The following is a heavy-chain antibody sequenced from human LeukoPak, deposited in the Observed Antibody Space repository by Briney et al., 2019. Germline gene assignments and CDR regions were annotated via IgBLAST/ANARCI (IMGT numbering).Heavy chain of an antibody. J-gene: IGHJ3*02. D-gene: IGHD2-2*01. CDR1: GFTVSSNY. V-gene: IGHV3-53*04. CDR3: ARDSCSSTSCYLI. CDR2: IYSGGST. Sequence: GGSLRLSCAASGFTVSSNYMSWVRQAPGKGLEWVSVIYSGGSTYYADSVKGRFTISRHNSKNTLYLQMNSLSAEDTAVYYCARDSCSSTSCYLIWGQGTMVTVSS.